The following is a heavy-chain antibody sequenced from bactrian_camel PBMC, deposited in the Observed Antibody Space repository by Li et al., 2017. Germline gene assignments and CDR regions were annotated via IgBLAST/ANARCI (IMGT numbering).Heavy chain of an antibody. J-gene: IGHJ6*01. V-gene: IGHV3S1*01. Sequence: HVQLVESGGGSVEAGGSLRLSCIHSGGPYAGHCMAWFRQAPGMERETVASIRTGYPFTSDYHASVEGRFTISQDNAKNAVYLQMDSLQSEDTAMYFCAMSFQLPCLGSDERAYDSWGQGTQVTVS. CDR3: AMSFQLPCLGSDERAYDS. CDR2: IRTGYPFTS. D-gene: IGHD4*01. CDR1: GGPYAGHC.